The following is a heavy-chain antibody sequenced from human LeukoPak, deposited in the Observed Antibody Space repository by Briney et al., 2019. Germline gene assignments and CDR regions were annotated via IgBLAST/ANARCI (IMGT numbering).Heavy chain of an antibody. CDR2: ISRSGDST. V-gene: IGHV3-23*01. CDR1: GFTFSSYA. Sequence: GGSPRLSCAASGFTFSSYAMSWVRQAPGKGLEWVSSISRSGDSTYYADSVKGRFTVSRDNSKNTLYLQMNSLRAEDTAVYYCAKNSGPFDYWGQGTPVTVSS. CDR3: AKNSGPFDY. J-gene: IGHJ4*02.